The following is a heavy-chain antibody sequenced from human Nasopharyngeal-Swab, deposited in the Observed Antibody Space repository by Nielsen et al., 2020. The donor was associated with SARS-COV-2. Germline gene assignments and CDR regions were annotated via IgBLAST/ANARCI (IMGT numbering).Heavy chain of an antibody. CDR1: GFTLSKAW. J-gene: IGHJ6*02. D-gene: IGHD4-17*01. Sequence: GESLKISCAASGFTLSKAWMSWVRKDKGKGLEWVGRIKSKTDGGTTDYAAPVKGRFTISRDDSKNTLYLQMNSLKTEDTAVYYCTTEYGDYNYYYYYVMDVWGQGTTVTVSS. V-gene: IGHV3-15*01. CDR3: TTEYGDYNYYYYYVMDV. CDR2: IKSKTDGGTT.